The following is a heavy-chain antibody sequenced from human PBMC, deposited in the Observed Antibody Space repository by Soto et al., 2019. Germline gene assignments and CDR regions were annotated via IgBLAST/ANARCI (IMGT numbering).Heavy chain of an antibody. CDR1: GGSISSYY. Sequence: SETLSLTCTVSGGSISSYYWSWIRQPPGKGLEWIGYIYYSGSTNYNPSLKSRVTISVDTSKNQFSLKLSSVTAADTAVYYCARRDYDWWSGYSRRGMDVWGQGTTVTVSS. V-gene: IGHV4-59*01. J-gene: IGHJ6*02. D-gene: IGHD3-3*01. CDR2: IYYSGST. CDR3: ARRDYDWWSGYSRRGMDV.